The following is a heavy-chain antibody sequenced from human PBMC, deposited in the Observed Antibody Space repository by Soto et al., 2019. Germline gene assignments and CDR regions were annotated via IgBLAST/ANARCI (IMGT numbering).Heavy chain of an antibody. Sequence: QVQLVQSGAEVKKPGASVKVSCKASGYTFDRYGISWVRQAPGQGFEGLGWISTSNGNTNSAQKLKGRVTMTTDTFSSQAYMELRSLTSDDPAVYYGAREGYWSSGSCALYSHEYFCLDVWGQGHTVT. CDR3: AREGYWSSGSCALYSHEYFCLDV. V-gene: IGHV1-18*01. D-gene: IGHD2-15*01. CDR1: GYTFDRYG. CDR2: ISTSNGNT. J-gene: IGHJ6*02.